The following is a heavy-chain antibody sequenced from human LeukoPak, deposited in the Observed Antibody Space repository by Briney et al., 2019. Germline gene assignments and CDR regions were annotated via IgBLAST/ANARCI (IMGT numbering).Heavy chain of an antibody. J-gene: IGHJ4*02. CDR3: PIPAGAMTTVTTGDY. D-gene: IGHD4-17*01. CDR1: GFTFSGSA. CDR2: IRSKAKSYAT. Sequence: GGSLKLSCAASGFTFSGSAIHWVRQASGKGLEWVGRIRSKAKSYATEYTASVKGRFTISRDDSRNTAYLQMNSLKTEDTAMYYCPIPAGAMTTVTTGDYWGQGTLVTVSS. V-gene: IGHV3-73*01.